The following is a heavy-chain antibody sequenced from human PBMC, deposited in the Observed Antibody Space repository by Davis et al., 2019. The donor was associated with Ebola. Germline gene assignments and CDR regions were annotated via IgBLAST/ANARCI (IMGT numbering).Heavy chain of an antibody. CDR2: ISSSSSYI. D-gene: IGHD2-2*01. J-gene: IGHJ6*02. Sequence: GESLKISCAASGFTFSSYSMNWVRQAPGKGLEWVSSISSSSSYIYYADSVKGRFTISRDNAKNSLYLQMNSLKAEDTAVYYCARGGLSIVVVPAAMFKHVYGMDVWGQGTTVTVSS. CDR1: GFTFSSYS. CDR3: ARGGLSIVVVPAAMFKHVYGMDV. V-gene: IGHV3-21*01.